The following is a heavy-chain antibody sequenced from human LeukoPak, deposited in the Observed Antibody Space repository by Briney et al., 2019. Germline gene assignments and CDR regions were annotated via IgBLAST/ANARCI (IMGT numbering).Heavy chain of an antibody. CDR2: INHSGST. D-gene: IGHD6-13*01. CDR3: ARRRIAAAGIWYFDY. CDR1: GGSFSGYY. Sequence: SETLSLTCAVYGGSFSGYYWSWIRQPPGKGLEWIGEINHSGSTNYNPSLTSRVTISVDTSKNQFSLKLSSVTAADTAVYYCARRRIAAAGIWYFDYWGQGTLVTVSS. V-gene: IGHV4-34*01. J-gene: IGHJ4*02.